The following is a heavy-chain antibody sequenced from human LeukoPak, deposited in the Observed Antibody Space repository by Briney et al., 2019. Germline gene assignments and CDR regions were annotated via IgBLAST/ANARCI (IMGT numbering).Heavy chain of an antibody. CDR2: IYTTGRT. Sequence: GGSLRLSCTVSGFTVSSNSMSWVRQAPGKGLEWVSFIYTTGRTHDSDSVKGRFTISRDNAKNSLFLQMSSLRADDTAIYYCARAGELRYMDVWGKGTAVTVSS. CDR3: ARAGELRYMDV. CDR1: GFTVSSNS. D-gene: IGHD3-16*01. V-gene: IGHV3-53*01. J-gene: IGHJ6*03.